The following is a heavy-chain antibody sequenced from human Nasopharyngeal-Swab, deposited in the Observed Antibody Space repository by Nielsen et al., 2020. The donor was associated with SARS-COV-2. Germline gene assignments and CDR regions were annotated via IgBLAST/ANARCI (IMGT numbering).Heavy chain of an antibody. J-gene: IGHJ6*02. D-gene: IGHD3-10*01. Sequence: GESLKIPCAAPGFTFSSHGMHWVRQAPGKGLEWVAVIWYDGSNKYYADSVKGRFTISRDNSKNTLYLQMNSLRAEDTAVYYCARDLMYGSGSRMDVWGQGTTVTVSS. CDR3: ARDLMYGSGSRMDV. V-gene: IGHV3-33*01. CDR1: GFTFSSHG. CDR2: IWYDGSNK.